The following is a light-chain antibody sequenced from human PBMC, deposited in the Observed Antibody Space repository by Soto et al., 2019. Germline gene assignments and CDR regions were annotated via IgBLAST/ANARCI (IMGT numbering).Light chain of an antibody. V-gene: IGKV2-30*01. CDR2: KVS. CDR1: HSLVYSDGNTY. J-gene: IGKJ5*01. Sequence: DVVMTQSPFSLPVALGQPASISCRSSHSLVYSDGNTYLSWFQQRPGQSPRRLIYKVSNRDSGVPDRFSGSGSGTDFTLKISRVEAGDVGLYYCMQSTHWPITFGQVTRLDIK. CDR3: MQSTHWPIT.